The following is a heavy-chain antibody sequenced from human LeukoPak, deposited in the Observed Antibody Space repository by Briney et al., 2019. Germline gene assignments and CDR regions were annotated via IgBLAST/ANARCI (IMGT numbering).Heavy chain of an antibody. CDR1: GFTFSTYS. Sequence: GGSLRLSCAASGFTFSTYSMNWVRQASGKGLEWVGRIRSKANSYATAYAASVKGRFTISRDDSKNTAYLQMNSLKTEDTAVYYCTRSPYDYSSHYNWFDPWGQGTLVTVSS. CDR2: IRSKANSYAT. V-gene: IGHV3-73*01. J-gene: IGHJ5*02. CDR3: TRSPYDYSSHYNWFDP. D-gene: IGHD4-11*01.